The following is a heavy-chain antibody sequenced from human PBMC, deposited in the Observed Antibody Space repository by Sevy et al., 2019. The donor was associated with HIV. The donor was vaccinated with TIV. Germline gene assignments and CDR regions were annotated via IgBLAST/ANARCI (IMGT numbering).Heavy chain of an antibody. V-gene: IGHV3-30*02. D-gene: IGHD2-2*01. CDR1: GFTFSSYG. CDR2: IRYDGSNK. J-gene: IGHJ4*02. CDR3: AKDAGRCSSTSCYFDY. Sequence: GGSLRLSCAASGFTFSSYGMHWVRQAPGKGLEWVAFIRYDGSNKYYADSVKGRFTISRDNSKNTLYLQMNSRRAEDTAAYYCAKDAGRCSSTSCYFDYWGQGTLVTVSS.